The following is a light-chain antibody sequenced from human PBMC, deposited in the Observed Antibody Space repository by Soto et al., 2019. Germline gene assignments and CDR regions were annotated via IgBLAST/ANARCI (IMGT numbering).Light chain of an antibody. V-gene: IGKV1-5*01. CDR1: QSVSAW. CDR2: DVS. Sequence: DIQMTQSPSTLSASVGDRVTITCRASQSVSAWLAWYQQKPGKAPKFLMYDVSTLESGVPLRFSGSGSGTDFTLTISSLQPEDFATYYCLQDYNYPITFGQGTRLEI. CDR3: LQDYNYPIT. J-gene: IGKJ5*01.